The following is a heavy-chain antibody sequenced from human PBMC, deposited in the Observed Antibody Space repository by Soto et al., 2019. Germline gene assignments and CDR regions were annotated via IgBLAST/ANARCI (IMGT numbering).Heavy chain of an antibody. J-gene: IGHJ4*02. CDR1: GSTFNNFA. CDR2: IVVDSNTA. V-gene: IGHV1-69*06. D-gene: IGHD1-26*01. CDR3: ARAIKRWEVNYYFDF. Sequence: QVVLLQSGAEVKEPGSSVRVSCQVSGSTFNNFAFSWVRQAPGPGPEWMGGIVVDSNTAEYSQRFQDRVTITADTSTDTLYMELGSLTFEDTDVYYCARAIKRWEVNYYFDFWGQGTLVTVSS.